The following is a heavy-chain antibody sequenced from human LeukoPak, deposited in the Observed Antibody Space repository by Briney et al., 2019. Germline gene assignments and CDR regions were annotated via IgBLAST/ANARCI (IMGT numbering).Heavy chain of an antibody. J-gene: IGHJ6*03. CDR3: ARSFCSSTSCYGASYYYYYMDV. CDR1: GGTFSSYA. CDR2: IIPIFGTA. Sequence: ASVKVSCKASGGTFSSYAISWVRQAPGQGLEWMGRIIPIFGTANYAQKFQGGVTITADKSTSTAYMELSSLRSEDTAVYYCARSFCSSTSCYGASYYYYYMDVWGKGTTVTVSS. V-gene: IGHV1-69*06. D-gene: IGHD2-2*01.